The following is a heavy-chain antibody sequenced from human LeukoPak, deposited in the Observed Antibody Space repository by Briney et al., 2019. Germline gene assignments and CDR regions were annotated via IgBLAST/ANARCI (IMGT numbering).Heavy chain of an antibody. CDR2: ISGSGGST. Sequence: GGSLILSCAGSGFTFSSYAMSWVRQAPGKGLEWVSAISGSGGSTYYADSVKGRFTISRDNSKNTLYLQMNSLRAEDTAVYYCAKGGIGSYYYFDYWGQGTLVTVSS. J-gene: IGHJ4*02. CDR1: GFTFSSYA. V-gene: IGHV3-23*01. CDR3: AKGGIGSYYYFDY. D-gene: IGHD1-26*01.